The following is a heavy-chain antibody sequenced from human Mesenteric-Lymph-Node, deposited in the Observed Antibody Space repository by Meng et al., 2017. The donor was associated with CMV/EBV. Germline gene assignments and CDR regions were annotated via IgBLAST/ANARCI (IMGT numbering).Heavy chain of an antibody. CDR3: ARESTSRGKYYFDS. CDR2: IYYSGST. V-gene: IGHV4-39*07. CDR1: GGSISSNSYY. Sequence: SETLSLTCTVSGGSISSNSYYWGWIRQPPGKGLEWIGSIYYSGSTYYNPSLKSRVTISVDTSKNQFSLKLTSVTAADTAVYYCARESTSRGKYYFDSWGQGTLVTVSS. D-gene: IGHD2-2*01. J-gene: IGHJ4*02.